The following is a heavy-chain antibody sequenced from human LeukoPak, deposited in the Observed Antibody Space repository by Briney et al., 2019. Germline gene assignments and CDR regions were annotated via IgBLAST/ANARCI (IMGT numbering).Heavy chain of an antibody. J-gene: IGHJ4*02. CDR3: ARGRPLY. CDR2: IHYSGTT. CDR1: GGSITSSGFY. Sequence: SETLSLTCTVSGGSITSSGFYWVWIRQPPGKGLEWIGSIHYSGTTQYTPSLKSQVTMSVDTSKNQFSLRLSSVTAADTAMYYCARGRPLYWGQGTLVTVSS. V-gene: IGHV4-39*07.